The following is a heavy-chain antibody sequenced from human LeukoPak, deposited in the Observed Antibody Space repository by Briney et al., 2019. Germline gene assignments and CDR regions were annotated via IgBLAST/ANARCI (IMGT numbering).Heavy chain of an antibody. J-gene: IGHJ5*02. V-gene: IGHV1-2*02. CDR1: GYTFTGYY. CDR3: AREHTMVRGVNNCFDP. D-gene: IGHD3-10*01. CDR2: INPNSGGT. Sequence: ASVKVSCKASGYTFTGYYMHWVRQAPGQGLEWMGWINPNSGGTNYAQKFQGRVTMTRDTSISTAYMELSRLRSDDTAVYYCAREHTMVRGVNNCFDPWGQGTLVTVSS.